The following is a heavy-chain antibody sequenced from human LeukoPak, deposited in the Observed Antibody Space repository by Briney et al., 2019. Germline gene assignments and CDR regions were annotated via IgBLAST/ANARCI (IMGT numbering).Heavy chain of an antibody. V-gene: IGHV3-23*01. Sequence: HSGGSLRLSCAASGFTFSSYAMSWVRQAPGKGLEWVSAISGSGGSTYYADSVKGRFTISRDNSKNTLYLQMNSLRAEDTAVYYCAKDMFRRVGATARNFDYWGQGTLVSVPS. CDR3: AKDMFRRVGATARNFDY. CDR1: GFTFSSYA. D-gene: IGHD1-26*01. J-gene: IGHJ4*02. CDR2: ISGSGGST.